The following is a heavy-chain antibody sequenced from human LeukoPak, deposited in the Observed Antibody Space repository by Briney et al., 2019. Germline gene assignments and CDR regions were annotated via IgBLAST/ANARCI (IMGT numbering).Heavy chain of an antibody. D-gene: IGHD2-2*01. V-gene: IGHV3-23*01. Sequence: GGSLRLSCVASGFTFSSYAMSWVRQAPGKGLEWVSAISGSGGSAYYADSVKGRFTISRDNSKNTLYLQMNSLRAEDTAVYYCARDVYCSSTSCYGGYYYGMDVWGKGTTVTVSS. J-gene: IGHJ6*04. CDR2: ISGSGGSA. CDR1: GFTFSSYA. CDR3: ARDVYCSSTSCYGGYYYGMDV.